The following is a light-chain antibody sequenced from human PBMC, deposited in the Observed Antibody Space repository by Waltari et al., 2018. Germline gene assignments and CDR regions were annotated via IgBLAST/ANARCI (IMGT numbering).Light chain of an antibody. CDR1: QSISSW. CDR3: QQYNSYLLT. J-gene: IGKJ4*01. CDR2: KAS. V-gene: IGKV1-5*03. Sequence: DIQMAQSPSTLSASVGDRVTITCRASQSISSWLAWYQQKPGKAPKLLIYKASSLESGVPSRFSGSGSGTEFTLTISSLQPDDFATYYCQQYNSYLLTFGGGTKVEIK.